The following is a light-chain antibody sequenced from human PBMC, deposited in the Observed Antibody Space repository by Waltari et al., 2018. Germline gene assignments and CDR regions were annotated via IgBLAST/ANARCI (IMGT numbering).Light chain of an antibody. CDR3: QQSIQWPYT. J-gene: IGKJ2*01. V-gene: IGKV3D-15*01. Sequence: DIAMTQSPATMSLSPGERVTVSCSASQSVNRNLAWYQQKPGQPPRLLIYGVSSRATGIPDRFTGSGSGMEFTLTISSLEPEDVGIYHCQQSIQWPYTFGQGTKVEIK. CDR1: QSVNRN. CDR2: GVS.